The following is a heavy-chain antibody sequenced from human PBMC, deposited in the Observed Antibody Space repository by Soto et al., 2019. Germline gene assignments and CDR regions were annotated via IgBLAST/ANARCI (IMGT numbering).Heavy chain of an antibody. CDR1: GGSFSGYY. J-gene: IGHJ6*02. CDR2: INHSGST. CDR3: ARGRGGYYGSGSYRMDV. V-gene: IGHV4-34*01. Sequence: SETLSLTCAVYGGSFSGYYWSWIRQPPGKWLEWIGEINHSGSTNYNPSLKSRVTISVDTSKNQFSLKLSSVTAADTAVYYCARGRGGYYGSGSYRMDVWGQGXTVTVYS. D-gene: IGHD3-10*01.